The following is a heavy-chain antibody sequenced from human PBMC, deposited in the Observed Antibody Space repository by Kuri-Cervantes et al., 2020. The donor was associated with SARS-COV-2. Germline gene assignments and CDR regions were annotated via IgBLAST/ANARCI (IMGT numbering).Heavy chain of an antibody. Sequence: ASVKVSCKASGYTLTDYYIHWVRQAPGQGLEWMGWISAYNGNTNYAQKLQGRVTMTTDTSTSTAYMELRSLRSDDTAVYYCARVIIAVAGTDAFDIWGQGTMVTVSS. CDR1: GYTLTDYY. CDR2: ISAYNGNT. V-gene: IGHV1-18*04. CDR3: ARVIIAVAGTDAFDI. D-gene: IGHD6-19*01. J-gene: IGHJ3*02.